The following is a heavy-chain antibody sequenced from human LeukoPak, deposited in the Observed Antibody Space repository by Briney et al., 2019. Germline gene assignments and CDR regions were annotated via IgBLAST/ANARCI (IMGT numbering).Heavy chain of an antibody. CDR1: GFTFSSSG. CDR3: ARDRVPNTYYYGSGSDY. V-gene: IGHV3-30*03. J-gene: IGHJ4*02. CDR2: ISYDGSNK. Sequence: GGSLRLSCAASGFTFSSSGMHWVRQAPGKGLEWVAVISYDGSNKYYADSVKGRFTISRDNSKNTLYLQMNSLRAEDTAVYYCARDRVPNTYYYGSGSDYWGQGTLVTVSS. D-gene: IGHD3-10*01.